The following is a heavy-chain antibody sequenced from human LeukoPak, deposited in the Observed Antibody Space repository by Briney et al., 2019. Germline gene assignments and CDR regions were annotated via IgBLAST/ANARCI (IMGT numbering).Heavy chain of an antibody. CDR3: ARAPAYSSSSFDY. CDR2: ISYDGSNK. D-gene: IGHD6-6*01. Sequence: PGGSLRLSCAASGFTFSSYAMHWVRQAPVKGLEWVAVISYDGSNKYYADSVKGRFTISRDNSKNTLYLQMNSLRAEDTAVYYCARAPAYSSSSFDYWGQGTLVTVSS. CDR1: GFTFSSYA. V-gene: IGHV3-30-3*01. J-gene: IGHJ4*02.